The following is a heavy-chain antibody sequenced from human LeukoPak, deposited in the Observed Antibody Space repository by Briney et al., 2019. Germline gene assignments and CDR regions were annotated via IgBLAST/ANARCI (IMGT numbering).Heavy chain of an antibody. D-gene: IGHD6-13*01. V-gene: IGHV1-8*02. Sequence: GASVKVSCKASGYTFTGYYMHWVRQATGQGLEWMGWMNPNSGNTGYAQKFQGRVTMTRNTSISTAYMELSSLRSEDTAVYYCARGRIPGRQQLVPWGQGTLVTVSS. J-gene: IGHJ4*02. CDR1: GYTFTGYY. CDR3: ARGRIPGRQQLVP. CDR2: MNPNSGNT.